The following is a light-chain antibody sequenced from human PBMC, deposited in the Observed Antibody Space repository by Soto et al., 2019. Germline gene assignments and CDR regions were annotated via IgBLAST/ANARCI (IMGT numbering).Light chain of an antibody. CDR3: SAYAGSNTIV. CDR1: SSDVGGNY. V-gene: IGLV2-8*01. Sequence: QSVLAQPPSASGSPGQSVTISCTGTSSDVGGNYVSWYQQHLGKAPKLIIYEVTLRPSGVPDRFSGSKSGNTASLTVSGLQADDEADYYCSAYAGSNTIVFGTGTKLTVL. J-gene: IGLJ1*01. CDR2: EVT.